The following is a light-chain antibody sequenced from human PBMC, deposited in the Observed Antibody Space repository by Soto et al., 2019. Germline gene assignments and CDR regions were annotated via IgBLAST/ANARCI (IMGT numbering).Light chain of an antibody. J-gene: IGLJ2*01. V-gene: IGLV1-40*01. CDR3: QSSDSSLTIV. Sequence: QSVLTQPPSVSGAPGQRVTISCTGSSTNIGAGYDVHWYQHLPGTGPKLLIYSNIKRPSGVPDRFSGSKSGTSASLAITGLQAEDEADYYCQSSDSSLTIVFGGGTKLTVL. CDR1: STNIGAGYD. CDR2: SNI.